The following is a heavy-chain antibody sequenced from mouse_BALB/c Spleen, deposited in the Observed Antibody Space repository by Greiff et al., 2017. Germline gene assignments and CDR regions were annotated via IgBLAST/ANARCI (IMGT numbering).Heavy chain of an antibody. D-gene: IGHD1-2*01. J-gene: IGHJ4*01. CDR3: ARDSTTATYYYAMDY. V-gene: IGHV7-3*02. CDR2: IRNKANGYTT. Sequence: EVQRVESGGGLVQPGGSLRLSCATSGFTFTDYYMSWVRQPPGKALEWLGFIRNKANGYTTEYSASVKGRFTISRDNSQSILYLQMNTLRAEDSATYYCARDSTTATYYYAMDYWGQGTSVTVSS. CDR1: GFTFTDYY.